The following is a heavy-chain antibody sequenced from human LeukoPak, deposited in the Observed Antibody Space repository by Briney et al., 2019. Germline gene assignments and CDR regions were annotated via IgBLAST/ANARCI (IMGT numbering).Heavy chain of an antibody. D-gene: IGHD4-17*01. CDR2: IYPGESIYASENT. J-gene: IGHJ4*02. Sequence: SETLSLTCSVSGVPISAYYWSWIRQPAGKGLEWIGRIYPGESIYASENTNYNPSLKSRVSMSGDTSKNQVSLKLRSVTAADTAVYYCARDPTTVTTIFDSWGQGTLVTVSS. V-gene: IGHV4-4*07. CDR1: GVPISAYY. CDR3: ARDPTTVTTIFDS.